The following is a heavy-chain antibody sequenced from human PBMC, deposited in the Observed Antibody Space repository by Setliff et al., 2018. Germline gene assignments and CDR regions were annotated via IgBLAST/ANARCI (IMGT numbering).Heavy chain of an antibody. CDR1: GGSISSSSYY. CDR2: IYYSGST. D-gene: IGHD3-3*01. V-gene: IGHV4-39*07. J-gene: IGHJ4*02. CDR3: ARRETYYNFWSGYYAY. Sequence: PSETLSLTCTVSGGSISSSSYYWGWIRQPPGKGLEWIGSIYYSGSTYYNPSLKSRVTISVDTSKNQFSLKLSSVTAADTAVYYCARRETYYNFWSGYYAYWGQGTLVTVPQ.